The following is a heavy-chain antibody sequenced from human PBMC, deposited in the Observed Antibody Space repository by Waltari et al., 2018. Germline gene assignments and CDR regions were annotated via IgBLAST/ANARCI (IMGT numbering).Heavy chain of an antibody. Sequence: EVQLVESGGGLVQPGGSLRLSCAASGFICSNYWMSWVRQAPGKGLEWVADIKEDGSAKYYVDSVKGRFTISRDNAKNSLYLQMNSLRAEDTAVYYCAKDNVRRWDYWGQGTLVTVSS. D-gene: IGHD2-15*01. V-gene: IGHV3-7*04. J-gene: IGHJ4*02. CDR2: IKEDGSAK. CDR3: AKDNVRRWDY. CDR1: GFICSNYW.